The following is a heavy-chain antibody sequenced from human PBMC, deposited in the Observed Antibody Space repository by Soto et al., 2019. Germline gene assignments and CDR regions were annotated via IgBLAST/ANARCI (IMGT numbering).Heavy chain of an antibody. Sequence: VQLVQSGAKEKKPGSSVKVSCTASGGAATNYGLSWVRQAPGQGLEWMGGILPVFGPPHYAQKFQDRLTITADASKTTWYMELTSLRSEDTATYYCAREDFLTPGPFGLWGQGTLVTVS. V-gene: IGHV1-69*01. CDR3: AREDFLTPGPFGL. CDR2: ILPVFGPP. D-gene: IGHD3-9*01. CDR1: GGAATNYG. J-gene: IGHJ4*02.